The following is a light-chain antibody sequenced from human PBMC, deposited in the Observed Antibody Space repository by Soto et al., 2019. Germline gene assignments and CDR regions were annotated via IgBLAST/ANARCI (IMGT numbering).Light chain of an antibody. Sequence: DIQMTQSPSSLSASVGDRVTITCQASQDISNNLNWYQQKPGKATKLLIYDVSNFETGVPSRFSGSGSGTDFTFTISSLQPEDIATYYCQKYDNLPHTFGQGTKLEIK. CDR2: DVS. CDR1: QDISNN. J-gene: IGKJ2*01. V-gene: IGKV1-33*01. CDR3: QKYDNLPHT.